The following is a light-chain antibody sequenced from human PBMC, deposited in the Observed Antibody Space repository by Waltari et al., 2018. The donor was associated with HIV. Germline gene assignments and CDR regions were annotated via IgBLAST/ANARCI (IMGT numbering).Light chain of an antibody. CDR3: TSYTSGATWV. V-gene: IGLV2-14*02. CDR2: DVN. J-gene: IGLJ3*02. CDR1: RQCVRHYNS. Sequence: QFALTPPASAAGFPGQATPISCHRTRQCVRHYNSVSWFQHHPATAPKLIIFDVNKRPSGISSRFSGSKSGKTASLIISGLQPEDEADYFCTSYTSGATWVFGGGTRVTVL.